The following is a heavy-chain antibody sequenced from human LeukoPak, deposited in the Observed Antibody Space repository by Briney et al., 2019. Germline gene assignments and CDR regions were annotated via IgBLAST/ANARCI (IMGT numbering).Heavy chain of an antibody. CDR2: IYPGDSDT. J-gene: IGHJ4*02. D-gene: IGHD1-26*01. CDR1: GYRFTSYG. Sequence: GESLQISCQGSGYRFTSYGIGWVRPMPGKGLEWMGIIYPGDSDTRYSASFQGQVTISADKSISTAYLQWSSLKASDTAMYYCARRGGSSEEYDYWGQGTLVTVSS. CDR3: ARRGGSSEEYDY. V-gene: IGHV5-51*01.